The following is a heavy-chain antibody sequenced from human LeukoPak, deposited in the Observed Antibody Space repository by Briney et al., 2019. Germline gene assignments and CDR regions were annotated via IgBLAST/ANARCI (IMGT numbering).Heavy chain of an antibody. CDR2: IYTSGST. CDR1: GGSISSGGYY. CDR3: ARDSRDSSGYLGFDY. J-gene: IGHJ4*02. Sequence: PSQTLSLTCTVSGGSISSGGYYWSWIRQPAGKGLEWIGRIYTSGSTNYNPSLKSRVTISVDTSKNQFSLKLSSVTAADTAVYYCARDSRDSSGYLGFDYWGQGTLVTVSS. D-gene: IGHD3-22*01. V-gene: IGHV4-61*02.